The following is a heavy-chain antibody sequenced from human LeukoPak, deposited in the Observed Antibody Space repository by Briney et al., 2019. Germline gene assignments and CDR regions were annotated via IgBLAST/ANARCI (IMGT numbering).Heavy chain of an antibody. D-gene: IGHD3-16*01. Sequence: SETLPLTCTVSGGSISSGGYYWSWIRQHPGKGLEWIGYIYYSGSTYYNPSLKSRVTISVDTSKNQFSLKLSSVTAADTAVYYCASGGHDAFDIWGQGTMVTVSS. CDR1: GGSISSGGYY. J-gene: IGHJ3*02. CDR3: ASGGHDAFDI. CDR2: IYYSGST. V-gene: IGHV4-31*03.